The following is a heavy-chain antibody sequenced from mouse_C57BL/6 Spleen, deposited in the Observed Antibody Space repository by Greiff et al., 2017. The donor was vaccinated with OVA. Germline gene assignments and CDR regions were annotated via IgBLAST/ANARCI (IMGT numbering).Heavy chain of an antibody. CDR1: GYTFTDYY. Sequence: VQLQQSGPELVKPGASVKISCKASGYTFTDYYMNWVKQSHGKSLEWIGDINPNNGGTSYNQKFKGKATLTVDKSSSTAYMELRSLTSEDSAVYYCARGEGLRPFAYWGQGTLVTVSA. J-gene: IGHJ3*01. CDR3: ARGEGLRPFAY. CDR2: INPNNGGT. V-gene: IGHV1-26*01. D-gene: IGHD2-4*01.